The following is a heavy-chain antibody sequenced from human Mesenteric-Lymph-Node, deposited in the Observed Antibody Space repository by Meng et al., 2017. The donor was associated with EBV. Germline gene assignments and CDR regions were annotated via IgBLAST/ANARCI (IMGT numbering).Heavy chain of an antibody. CDR1: GYTFTSYP. J-gene: IGHJ2*01. V-gene: IGHV7-4-1*02. D-gene: IGHD1-26*01. CDR3: ARKVGISSAKWYFDV. Sequence: HVQLVQSGSELKKPGASVKVACTASGYTFTSYPMNWVRQAPGQGLEWMGGINTNTGNPTYAQGFTGRFVFSLDSSVSTAYLQISSLKAEDTAVYYCARKVGISSAKWYFDVWGRGTLVTVSS. CDR2: INTNTGNP.